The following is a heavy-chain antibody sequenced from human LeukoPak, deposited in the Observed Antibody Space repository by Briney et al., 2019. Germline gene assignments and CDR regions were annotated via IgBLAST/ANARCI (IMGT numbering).Heavy chain of an antibody. V-gene: IGHV3-7*01. CDR1: GFTFSSYW. CDR3: VRVGRAIAAAGFGAFDI. J-gene: IGHJ3*02. CDR2: IKEDATES. Sequence: GGSLRLSCAASGFTFSSYWMTWIRQAPGKGLEWVAHIKEDATESRSADSVKGRFTISRDNTKNSLFLQLNSLRAEDTAVYYCVRVGRAIAAAGFGAFDIWGQGTMVTISS. D-gene: IGHD6-13*01.